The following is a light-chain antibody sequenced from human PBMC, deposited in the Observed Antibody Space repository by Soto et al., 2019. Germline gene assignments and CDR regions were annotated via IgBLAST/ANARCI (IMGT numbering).Light chain of an antibody. CDR2: HAS. Sequence: EIVLTQSPATLSLSPGETATLSCRASESTSNLAGYQHKPGQAPRLLIYHASTRATGIPDRFGVSGSGRDFSLSISHLHPEDFAVYYCQQYRSWLRSFGGGTRVEIK. CDR1: ESTSN. CDR3: QQYRSWLRS. J-gene: IGKJ4*01. V-gene: IGKV3-11*02.